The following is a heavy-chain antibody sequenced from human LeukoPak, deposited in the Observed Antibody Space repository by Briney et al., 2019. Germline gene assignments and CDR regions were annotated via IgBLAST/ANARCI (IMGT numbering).Heavy chain of an antibody. D-gene: IGHD4-11*01. V-gene: IGHV3-21*01. CDR1: GFTFSSYS. CDR3: ARVQVYYYYMDV. Sequence: GGSLRLSCAASGFTFSSYSMNWVRQAPGKGLEWVSSISSSSSYIYYADSVKGRFTIFRDNAKNSLYLQMNSLRAEDTAVYYCARVQVYYYYMDVWGKGTTVTVSS. CDR2: ISSSSSYI. J-gene: IGHJ6*03.